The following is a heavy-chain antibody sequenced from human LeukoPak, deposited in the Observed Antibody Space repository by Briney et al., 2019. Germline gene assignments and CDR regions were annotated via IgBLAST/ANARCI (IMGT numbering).Heavy chain of an antibody. V-gene: IGHV3-9*01. CDR1: GFTFDDYA. Sequence: GGSLRLSCAASGFTFDDYAMPWVRQAPGKGLEWVSGISWNSGSIGYADSVKGRFTISRDNAKNSLYLQMNSLRAEDTALYYCAKEKRSITGAWYYFDYWGQGTLVTVSS. J-gene: IGHJ4*02. CDR3: AKEKRSITGAWYYFDY. D-gene: IGHD1-20*01. CDR2: ISWNSGSI.